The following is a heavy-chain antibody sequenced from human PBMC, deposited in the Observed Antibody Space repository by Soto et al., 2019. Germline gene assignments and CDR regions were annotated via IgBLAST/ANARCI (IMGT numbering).Heavy chain of an antibody. J-gene: IGHJ4*02. CDR1: GGTFSSYA. Sequence: QVQLVQSGAEVKKPGSSVKVSCKASGGTFSSYAISWVRQAPGQGLEWMGGIIPIFGTANYTQKFQGRVTITADESTSPAYMELSSLRSEDTAMYYCARVGTGLDYWCQGTLVTVSS. CDR3: ARVGTGLDY. CDR2: IIPIFGTA. D-gene: IGHD3-10*01. V-gene: IGHV1-69*01.